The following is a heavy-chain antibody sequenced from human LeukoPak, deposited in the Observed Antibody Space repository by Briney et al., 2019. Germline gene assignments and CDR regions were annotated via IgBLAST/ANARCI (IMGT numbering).Heavy chain of an antibody. CDR2: IYYSGST. J-gene: IGHJ6*03. CDR1: GGSISSYY. CDR3: ASLPLSYYYYYMDV. V-gene: IGHV4-59*04. Sequence: SETLSLTCTVSGGSISSYYWSWIRQPPGKGLEWIGTIYYSGSTYYNPSLKSRVTISGDTSKSQFSLKLTSVTAADTAVYYCASLPLSYYYYYMDVWGKGTTVTVSS. D-gene: IGHD2-2*01.